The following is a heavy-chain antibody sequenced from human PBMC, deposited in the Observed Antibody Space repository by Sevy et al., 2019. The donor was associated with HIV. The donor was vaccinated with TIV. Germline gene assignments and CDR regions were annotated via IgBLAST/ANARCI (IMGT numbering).Heavy chain of an antibody. CDR2: ISYDGNNK. CDR3: AKDFTGYNGMDV. D-gene: IGHD7-27*01. V-gene: IGHV3-30*18. CDR1: GFIFSSYG. Sequence: GGSLRLSCVASGFIFSSYGIHWVRQAPGKGLEWVAVISYDGNNKFYADSVKGRFIISRDKSKNTLYLQMNSLRADDTAIYYCAKDFTGYNGMDVWGQGTMVTVSS. J-gene: IGHJ6*02.